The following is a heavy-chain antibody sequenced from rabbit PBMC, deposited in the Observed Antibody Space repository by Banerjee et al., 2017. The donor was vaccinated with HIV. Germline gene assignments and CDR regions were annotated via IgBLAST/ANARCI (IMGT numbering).Heavy chain of an antibody. Sequence: QEQLVESGGDLVKPGASLTLTCTASGFSFSSGYDMCWVRQAPGKGPEWIACIFVGGGGSTYYASWVNGRFTISSDNAQNTVDLQMNSLTAADTATYFCARAGYAGYGFAIHFNLWGPGTLVTVS. CDR1: GFSFSSGYD. D-gene: IGHD6-1*01. J-gene: IGHJ4*01. CDR2: IFVGGGGST. CDR3: ARAGYAGYGFAIHFNL. V-gene: IGHV1S45*01.